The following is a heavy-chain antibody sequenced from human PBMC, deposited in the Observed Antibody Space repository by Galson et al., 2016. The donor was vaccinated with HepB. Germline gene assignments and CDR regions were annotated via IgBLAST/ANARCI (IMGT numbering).Heavy chain of an antibody. CDR1: GFTFSNYW. J-gene: IGHJ6*02. Sequence: SLRLSCAASGFTFSNYWMSWVRQAPGKGPEWVANIKTDGSEEYYVDYLKGRFTISRDNAKNSLSLQMNSLRAEDTALYYCARDGYYYAMDVWGQGTTVTVSS. CDR3: ARDGYYYAMDV. V-gene: IGHV3-7*03. CDR2: IKTDGSEE.